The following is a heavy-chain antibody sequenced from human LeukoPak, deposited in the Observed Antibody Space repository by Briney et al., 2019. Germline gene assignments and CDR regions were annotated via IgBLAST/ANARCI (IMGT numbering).Heavy chain of an antibody. CDR1: GYTFTSYG. J-gene: IGHJ1*01. Sequence: ASVKVSCKASGYTFTSYGISWVRQAPGQGLEWMGWISAYNGNTNYAQKLQGRVTMTTDTSTSTAYMELRSLRSDDTAVYYCARVKFYCDYPFFQHWGQGTLVTVSS. D-gene: IGHD4-17*01. V-gene: IGHV1-18*01. CDR2: ISAYNGNT. CDR3: ARVKFYCDYPFFQH.